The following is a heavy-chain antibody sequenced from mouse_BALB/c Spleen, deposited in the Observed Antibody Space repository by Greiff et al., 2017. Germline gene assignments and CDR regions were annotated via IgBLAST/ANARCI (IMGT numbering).Heavy chain of an antibody. V-gene: IGHV5-17*02. CDR3: ARLGLWYFDV. J-gene: IGHJ1*01. D-gene: IGHD4-1*01. Sequence: EVQGVESGGGLVQPGGSRKLSCAASGFTFSSFGMHWVRQAPEKGLEWVAYISSGSSTIYYADTVKGRFTISRDNPKNTLFLQMTSLRSEDTAMYYCARLGLWYFDVWGAGTTVTVSS. CDR2: ISSGSSTI. CDR1: GFTFSSFG.